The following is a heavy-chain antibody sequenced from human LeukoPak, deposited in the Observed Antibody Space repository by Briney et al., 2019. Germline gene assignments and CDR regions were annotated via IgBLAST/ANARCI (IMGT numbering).Heavy chain of an antibody. CDR3: TTEYWGSFNY. V-gene: IGHV3-15*04. J-gene: IGHJ4*02. D-gene: IGHD7-27*01. CDR1: GFTFSNAW. Sequence: GGSLRLSCAGSGFTFSNAWMNWVRQAPGKGLEWVGRIASNTDGGTTDYAAPVKGRFTISRDDAKKTLDLQMNSLKIEDTAVYYCTTEYWGSFNYWGQGTLVTVSS. CDR2: IASNTDGGTT.